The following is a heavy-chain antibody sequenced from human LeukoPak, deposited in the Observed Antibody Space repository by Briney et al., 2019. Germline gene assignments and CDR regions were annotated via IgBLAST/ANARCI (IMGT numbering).Heavy chain of an antibody. D-gene: IGHD1-1*01. CDR3: SSAWNGVDY. CDR1: GFTFSSYW. Sequence: GGSLRLSCAASGFTFSSYWMNWVRQAPGKGLEWVANIKQDGSERNYVDSVKGRFTVSRDNTKNSLYLQMNSLRAEDSAVYYCSSAWNGVDYWGQGTLVTVSS. CDR2: IKQDGSER. J-gene: IGHJ4*02. V-gene: IGHV3-7*01.